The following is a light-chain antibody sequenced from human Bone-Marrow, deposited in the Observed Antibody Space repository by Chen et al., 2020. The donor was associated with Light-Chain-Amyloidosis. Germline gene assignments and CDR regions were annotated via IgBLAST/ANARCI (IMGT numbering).Light chain of an antibody. CDR1: NIGSTS. J-gene: IGLJ3*02. CDR3: QVWDRSSDRPV. V-gene: IGLV3-21*02. Sequence: SYVLAQPSSVSVAPGQTATLACGGNNIGSTSVHWYQQTPGQAPLLVVYDDSDRASGSPERLSGSNSGNTATLTIRRVEAGDEADYCCQVWDRSSDRPVFGGGTKLTVL. CDR2: DDS.